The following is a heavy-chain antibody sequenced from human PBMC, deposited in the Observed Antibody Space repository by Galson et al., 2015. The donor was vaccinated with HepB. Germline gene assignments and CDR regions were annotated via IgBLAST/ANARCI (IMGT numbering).Heavy chain of an antibody. CDR3: ARDSSGGIPAAGPSGNYYYGMDV. D-gene: IGHD6-13*01. CDR2: ISAYNGDT. J-gene: IGHJ6*02. Sequence: SVKVSCKASGYPFTSSGISWVRQAPGQGLEWMGWISAYNGDTNYAQNLQGSVTMTTDTSTSTAYMELGSLRSDDTAVYYCARDSSGGIPAAGPSGNYYYGMDVWGQGTTVTVSS. V-gene: IGHV1-18*01. CDR1: GYPFTSSG.